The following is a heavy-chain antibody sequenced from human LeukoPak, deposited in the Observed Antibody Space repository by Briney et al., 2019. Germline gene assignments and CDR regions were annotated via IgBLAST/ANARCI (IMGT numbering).Heavy chain of an antibody. J-gene: IGHJ4*02. CDR3: ARNGYSSGWYSEFDY. CDR1: GGSISSYY. V-gene: IGHV4-4*07. CDR2: IYTSGST. Sequence: SETLSLTCTVSGGSISSYYWNWIRQPAGKGLEWIGHIYTSGSTNYNPSLKSRVTISVDTSKNQFSLKLSSVTAADTAVYYCARNGYSSGWYSEFDYWGQGTLVTVSS. D-gene: IGHD6-19*01.